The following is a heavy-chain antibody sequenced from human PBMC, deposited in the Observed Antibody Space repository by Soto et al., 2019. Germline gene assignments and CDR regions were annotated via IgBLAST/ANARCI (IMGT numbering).Heavy chain of an antibody. Sequence: GGSLRLSCAASGFTFSNAWMSWVRQAPGKGLEWVGRIKSKTDGGTTDYAAPVKGRFTISRDDSKNTLYLQMNSLKTEDTAVYYCTTDVSLWFGELWSWFDPWGQGTLVTVSS. D-gene: IGHD3-10*01. CDR1: GFTFSNAW. V-gene: IGHV3-15*01. J-gene: IGHJ5*02. CDR2: IKSKTDGGTT. CDR3: TTDVSLWFGELWSWFDP.